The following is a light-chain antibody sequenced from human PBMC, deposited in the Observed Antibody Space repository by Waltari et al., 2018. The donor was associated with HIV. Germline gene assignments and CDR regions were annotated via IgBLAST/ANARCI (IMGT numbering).Light chain of an antibody. CDR3: QQYNKSPYT. J-gene: IGKJ2*01. V-gene: IGKV3-20*01. CDR1: QGISSNY. Sequence: ESVWTQSTGTLSLSPGERATLSCKASQGISSNYLSWYQQKPGQTPSLLIYGASSRATGSPDRFSGGGSGTDFTLAISRLEPEDFAVYYCQQYNKSPYTFGQGTKLDIK. CDR2: GAS.